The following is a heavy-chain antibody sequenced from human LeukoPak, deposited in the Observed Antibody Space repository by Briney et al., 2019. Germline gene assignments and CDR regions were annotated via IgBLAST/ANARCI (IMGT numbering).Heavy chain of an antibody. CDR3: ARAGRVGYCSGGSCPTNWFDP. CDR2: IIPILGIA. V-gene: IGHV1-69*04. CDR1: GGTFSSYA. D-gene: IGHD2-15*01. Sequence: ASVKVSCKASGGTFSSYAISWVRQAPGQGLEWMGRIIPILGIANYAQKFQGRVTITADKSTSTAYMELSSLRSEDTAVYYCARAGRVGYCSGGSCPTNWFDPWGQGTLVTVSS. J-gene: IGHJ5*02.